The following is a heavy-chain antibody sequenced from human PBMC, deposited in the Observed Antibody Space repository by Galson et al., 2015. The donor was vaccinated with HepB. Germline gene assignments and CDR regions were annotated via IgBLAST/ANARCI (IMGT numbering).Heavy chain of an antibody. D-gene: IGHD5-24*01. CDR2: ISYDGSNK. J-gene: IGHJ4*02. V-gene: IGHV3-30*18. Sequence: SLRLSCAASGFTFSSYGMHWVRQAPGKGLEWVAVISYDGSNKYYADSVKGRFTISRDNSKNTLYLQMNSLRAEDTAVYYCAKARRWLQPNFDYWGQGTLVTVSS. CDR1: GFTFSSYG. CDR3: AKARRWLQPNFDY.